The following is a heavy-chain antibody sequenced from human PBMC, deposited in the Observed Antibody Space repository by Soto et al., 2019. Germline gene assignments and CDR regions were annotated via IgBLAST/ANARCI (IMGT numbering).Heavy chain of an antibody. CDR1: RFTFSSYG. V-gene: IGHV3-21*05. CDR3: ARDAYYDRSGDYRGAFDI. CDR2: ISGSSSYI. J-gene: IGHJ3*02. Sequence: GGSLRLSCAASRFTFSSYGMNWVRQAPGKGLEWVSYISGSSSYIYYADSVKGRFTISRDNAKNSLYLQMNSLRAEDTAVYYCARDAYYDRSGDYRGAFDIWGQGTMVTVSS. D-gene: IGHD3-22*01.